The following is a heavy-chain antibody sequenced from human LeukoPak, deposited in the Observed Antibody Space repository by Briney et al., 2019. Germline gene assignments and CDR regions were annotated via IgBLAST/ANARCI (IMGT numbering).Heavy chain of an antibody. CDR1: GGSISSYY. CDR2: IYYSGST. V-gene: IGHV4-59*01. D-gene: IGHD6-19*01. J-gene: IGHJ6*03. CDR3: ARAPGSAYYPYYYMDV. Sequence: SETLSLTCAVSGGSISSYYWSWIRQPPGKGLEWIGYIYYSGSTNYNPSLKSRVTISVDTSKNQFSLNLNSVTAADTAEYYCARAPGSAYYPYYYMDVWGKGTTVTVSS.